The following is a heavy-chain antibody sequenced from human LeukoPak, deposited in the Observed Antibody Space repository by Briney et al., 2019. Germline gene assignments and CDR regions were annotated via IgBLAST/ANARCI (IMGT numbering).Heavy chain of an antibody. CDR3: ARAVAGTFGY. V-gene: IGHV4-59*01. D-gene: IGHD6-19*01. Sequence: PSETLSLTCTVSGGSISSYYWSWIRQPPGKGLEWIGYIYYSGSTNYNPSLKSRVTISVDTSKNQFSLKLSSVTAADTAAYFCARAVAGTFGYWGQGTLVTVSS. J-gene: IGHJ4*02. CDR1: GGSISSYY. CDR2: IYYSGST.